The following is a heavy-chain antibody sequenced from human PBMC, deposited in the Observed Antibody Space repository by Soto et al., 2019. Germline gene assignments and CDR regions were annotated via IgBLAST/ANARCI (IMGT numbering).Heavy chain of an antibody. V-gene: IGHV3-15*07. J-gene: IGHJ5*02. CDR2: VKTKADGGTT. CDR1: GFTFSDAW. Sequence: EVQLVESGGGLVKPGRSLRLSCTASGFTFSDAWMNCFRQAPGKGLEWVGHVKTKADGGTTEYAAFVNGRVTISRDDSINTLFLDITDLRTYDTAMYYCTTLGPSLGQGTLVTVSS. CDR3: TTLGPS.